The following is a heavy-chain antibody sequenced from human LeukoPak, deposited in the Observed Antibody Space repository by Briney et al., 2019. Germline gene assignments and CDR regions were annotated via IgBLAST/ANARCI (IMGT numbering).Heavy chain of an antibody. J-gene: IGHJ3*02. CDR2: IYYSGST. D-gene: IGHD5-12*01. V-gene: IGHV4-31*03. CDR1: GGSISSGGYY. Sequence: SQTLSLTCTVSGGSISSGGYYWSWIRQHPGKGLEWIGYIYYSGSTYYNPSLKSRVTISVDTSKNQFSLKLSSVTAADTAVYYCARDIGAGGAFDIWGQGTMVTVSS. CDR3: ARDIGAGGAFDI.